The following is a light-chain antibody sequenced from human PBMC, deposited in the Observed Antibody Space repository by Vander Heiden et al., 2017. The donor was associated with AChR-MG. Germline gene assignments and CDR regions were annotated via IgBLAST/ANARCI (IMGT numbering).Light chain of an antibody. CDR3: QQDSDSPFT. CDR1: RSVSNSY. CDR2: DAS. J-gene: IGKJ2*01. V-gene: IGKV3-20*01. Sequence: EIVLTQSPGTLSLSPGERATLSCRASRSVSNSYLAWYQQKPGQAPRLLIYDASSRATGIPDRFSGSESGTDFTLTISRLEPEDSAVYYCQQDSDSPFTFGQGTKLEIK.